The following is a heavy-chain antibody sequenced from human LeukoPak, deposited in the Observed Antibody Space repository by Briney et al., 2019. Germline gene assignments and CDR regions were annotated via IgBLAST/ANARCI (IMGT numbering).Heavy chain of an antibody. CDR3: ARDLNYYGSGSYYN. D-gene: IGHD3-10*01. Sequence: GTLRLSCAASGFTFNSYGMSWVRQAPGKGLEWVSSISSSSSYIYYADSVKGRFTISRDNAKNSLYLQMNSLRAEDTAVYYCARDLNYYGSGSYYNWGQGTLVTVSS. J-gene: IGHJ4*02. V-gene: IGHV3-21*01. CDR1: GFTFNSYG. CDR2: ISSSSSYI.